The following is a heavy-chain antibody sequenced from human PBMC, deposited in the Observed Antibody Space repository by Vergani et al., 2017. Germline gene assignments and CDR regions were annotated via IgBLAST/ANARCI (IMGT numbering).Heavy chain of an antibody. Sequence: EVQLLESGGGLVQPGGSLRLSCAASGFTFSSYAMSWVRQAPGKGLEWVSAISGSGGSTYYADSVKGRFTISRENSKNSLYLQMNSLRTEDTALYYCAKDTPSGAAEDRWGQGTLVTVSS. CDR2: ISGSGGST. CDR3: AKDTPSGAAEDR. CDR1: GFTFSSYA. D-gene: IGHD1-26*01. V-gene: IGHV3-23*01. J-gene: IGHJ4*02.